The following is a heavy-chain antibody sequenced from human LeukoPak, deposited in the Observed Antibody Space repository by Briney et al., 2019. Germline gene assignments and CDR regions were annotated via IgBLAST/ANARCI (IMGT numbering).Heavy chain of an antibody. V-gene: IGHV4-59*08. J-gene: IGHJ5*02. CDR3: ARHGVDDYGDYRGWFDP. CDR1: GGSISSYY. D-gene: IGHD4-17*01. Sequence: SETLSLTCTVSGGSISSYYWSWIRQPPGKGLEWIGFIFYSGSTNSNPSLKSRVTISVDTSKNQFSLKLSSVTAADTAVYYCARHGVDDYGDYRGWFDPWGQGTLVTV. CDR2: IFYSGST.